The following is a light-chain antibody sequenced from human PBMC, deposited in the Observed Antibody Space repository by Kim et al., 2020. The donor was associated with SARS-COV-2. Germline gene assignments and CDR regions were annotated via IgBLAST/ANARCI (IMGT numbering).Light chain of an antibody. CDR1: QSVSSSY. J-gene: IGKJ2*03. CDR2: GAS. Sequence: LATGERAPLACRASQSVSSSYLAWYQQKPGQAPRLLIYGASSRATGIPDRFRGSGSGTDFTLTISRLGPEDFAVYYCQQYGSSPYSFGQGTKLEI. CDR3: QQYGSSPYS. V-gene: IGKV3-20*01.